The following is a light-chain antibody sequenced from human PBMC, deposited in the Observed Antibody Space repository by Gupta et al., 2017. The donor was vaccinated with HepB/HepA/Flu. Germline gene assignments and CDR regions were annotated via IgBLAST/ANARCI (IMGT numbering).Light chain of an antibody. Sequence: SSLAQPASVSGSPGQSLPISCTGTSSDVGRYNLASWYQLHPGKAPKLMISEVTKRPSGISNRFSGSKSGNTASLTIAGLQAEEEADYYCCSYAGSTNLVIFGGGTKLTVL. V-gene: IGLV2-23*02. CDR2: EVT. J-gene: IGLJ2*01. CDR3: CSYAGSTNLVI. CDR1: SSDVGRYNL.